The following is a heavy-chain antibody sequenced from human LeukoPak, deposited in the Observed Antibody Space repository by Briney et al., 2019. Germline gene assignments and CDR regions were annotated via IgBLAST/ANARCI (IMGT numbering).Heavy chain of an antibody. CDR3: ARGASGSYYVPGYNWFDP. D-gene: IGHD1-26*01. J-gene: IGHJ5*02. CDR2: INHSGST. CDR1: GGSFGGYY. V-gene: IGHV4-34*01. Sequence: PSETLSLTCAVYGGSFGGYYWSWIRQPPGKGLGWIGEINHSGSTNYNPSLKSRVTISVDTSKNQFSLKLSSATAADTAVYYCARGASGSYYVPGYNWFDPWGQGTLVTVSS.